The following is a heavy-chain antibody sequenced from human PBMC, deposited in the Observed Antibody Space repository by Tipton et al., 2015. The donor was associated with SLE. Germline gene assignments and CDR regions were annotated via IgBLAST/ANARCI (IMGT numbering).Heavy chain of an antibody. CDR3: AKDGGAAAGTGDY. V-gene: IGHV3-30*18. CDR2: ISYDGSNK. D-gene: IGHD6-13*01. J-gene: IGHJ4*02. CDR1: GFTFRSYG. Sequence: SLRLSCEASGFTFRSYGMHWVRQAPGKGLEWVAVISYDGSNKYYADSVKGRFTISRDNSKNTLYLQMSSLRAEDTAVYYCAKDGGAAAGTGDYWGQGTLVTVSS.